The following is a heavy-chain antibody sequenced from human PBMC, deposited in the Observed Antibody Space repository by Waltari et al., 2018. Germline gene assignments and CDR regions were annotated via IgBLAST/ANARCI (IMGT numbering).Heavy chain of an antibody. CDR2: IKQDGSEK. CDR1: GFTFSSYW. D-gene: IGHD2-2*01. Sequence: EVQLVESGGGLVQPGGSLRLSCAASGFTFSSYWMSWVRQAPGKGLEWVANIKQDGSEKYYVDSVKGRFTISRDNAKNSLYLQMNSLRAEDTAVYYCAREGFYCSSTSCSSLEAFDIWGQGTMVTVSS. V-gene: IGHV3-7*01. J-gene: IGHJ3*02. CDR3: AREGFYCSSTSCSSLEAFDI.